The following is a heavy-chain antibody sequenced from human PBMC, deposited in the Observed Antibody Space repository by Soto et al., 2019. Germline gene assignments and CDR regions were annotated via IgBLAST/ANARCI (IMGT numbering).Heavy chain of an antibody. CDR2: TSWNSDNI. J-gene: IGHJ4*02. Sequence: EVQLVESGGGLVQPGRSLRLSCAASGFTFDDYGMNWVRQAPGKGPEWVSGTSWNSDNIGYADSVKGRFTISRDNAKKSLYLQMNSLRAEDTALYYCAKDHTYGSSSGCFDWWGQGTLVTVSS. V-gene: IGHV3-9*01. D-gene: IGHD6-6*01. CDR1: GFTFDDYG. CDR3: AKDHTYGSSSGCFDW.